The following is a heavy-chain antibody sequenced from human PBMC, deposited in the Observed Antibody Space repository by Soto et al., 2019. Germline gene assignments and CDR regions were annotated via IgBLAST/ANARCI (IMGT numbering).Heavy chain of an antibody. V-gene: IGHV3-30*04. D-gene: IGHD3-9*01. CDR3: ARPGSGYDVLTGLYFFYSHAMDV. CDR1: GFLFNTYA. Sequence: GRSLRLSCTTSGFLFNTYAMHWVRQAPGKGLEWVAVMSHDGRNTYYADSVKGRFTISRDNSKNTLYLQMNSLRTEDTAVYYCARPGSGYDVLTGLYFFYSHAMDVWGPATSVT. J-gene: IGHJ6*02. CDR2: MSHDGRNT.